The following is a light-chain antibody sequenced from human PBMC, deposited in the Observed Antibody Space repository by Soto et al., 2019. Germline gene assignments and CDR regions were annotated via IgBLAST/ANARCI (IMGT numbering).Light chain of an antibody. CDR3: MQGAHWPYT. J-gene: IGKJ2*01. Sequence: DVVMPQSPLSLPVTLGQPASISCRSSQSLVFSDGNTYLTWFHQRPGQSPRRLIYKVSDRDSGVPDRFSGSGSGTDFTLKISRMEAEDVGVYYCMQGAHWPYTFGQGTKLEIK. CDR2: KVS. CDR1: QSLVFSDGNTY. V-gene: IGKV2-30*01.